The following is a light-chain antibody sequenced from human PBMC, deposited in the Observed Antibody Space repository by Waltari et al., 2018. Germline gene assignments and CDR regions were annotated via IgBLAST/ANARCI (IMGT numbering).Light chain of an antibody. CDR3: QHYNEQPLT. CDR2: GAS. V-gene: IGKV3-15*01. Sequence: EIVMTQSPSTLSVSPGEGVTLSCRASQSVGSNLAWYQQKPGQAPRLRIFGASTRAAGIPARFGGSGSGTEFALTISSLQSEDSAVYFCQHYNEQPLTFGGGTKVEIK. CDR1: QSVGSN. J-gene: IGKJ4*01.